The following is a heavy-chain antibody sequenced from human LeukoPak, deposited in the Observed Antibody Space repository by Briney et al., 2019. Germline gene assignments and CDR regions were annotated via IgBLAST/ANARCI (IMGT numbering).Heavy chain of an antibody. CDR3: ASLNCYGSGSYYYYYMDV. D-gene: IGHD3-10*01. CDR1: GYTFTSYG. V-gene: IGHV1-18*01. Sequence: ASVKVSCKASGYTFTSYGISWVRQAPGQGLEWMGWISAYNGNTNYAQKLQGRVTMTTDTSTSTAYMELRSLRSDDTAVYYCASLNCYGSGSYYYYYMDVWGKGTTVTVSS. CDR2: ISAYNGNT. J-gene: IGHJ6*03.